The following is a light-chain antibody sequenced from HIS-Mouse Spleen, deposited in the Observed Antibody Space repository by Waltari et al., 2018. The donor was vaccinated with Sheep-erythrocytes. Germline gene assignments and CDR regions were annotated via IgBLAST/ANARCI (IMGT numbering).Light chain of an antibody. CDR1: QSVSSN. CDR2: GAS. J-gene: IGKJ2*01. Sequence: EIVMTQSPATLSVSPGERATISCRASQSVSSNLAWYQQKPGQAPRLLIYGASNRATGIPARFSGSGSGTEFTLTISSMQSEDFAVYYCQQYNNWPPPYTFGQGTKLEIK. CDR3: QQYNNWPPPYT. V-gene: IGKV3-15*01.